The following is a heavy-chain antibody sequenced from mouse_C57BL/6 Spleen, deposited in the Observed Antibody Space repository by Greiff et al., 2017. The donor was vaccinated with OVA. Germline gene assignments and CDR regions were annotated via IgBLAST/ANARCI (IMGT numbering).Heavy chain of an antibody. D-gene: IGHD1-1*02. Sequence: DVHLVESGGGLVQPGGSMKLSCVASGFTFSNYWMNWVRQSPEKGLEWVAQIRLKSDNYATHYAESVKGRFTISRDDSKSSVYLQMNNLRAEDTGIYYCTPMANFDYWGQGTTLTVSS. CDR1: GFTFSNYW. V-gene: IGHV6-3*01. J-gene: IGHJ2*01. CDR3: TPMANFDY. CDR2: IRLKSDNYAT.